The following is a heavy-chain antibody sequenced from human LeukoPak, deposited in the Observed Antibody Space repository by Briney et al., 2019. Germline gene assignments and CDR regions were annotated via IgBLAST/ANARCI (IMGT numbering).Heavy chain of an antibody. CDR1: GGSISSGSYY. V-gene: IGHV4-61*02. CDR2: IYTSGST. Sequence: SQTLSLTCTVSGGSISSGSYYWSWIRQPAGKGLEWIGRIYTSGSTNYNPSLKSRVTISVDTSKNQFSLKLSSVTAADTAVYYCARQLGGLNWFDPWGQGTLVTVSS. CDR3: ARQLGGLNWFDP. D-gene: IGHD2-15*01. J-gene: IGHJ5*02.